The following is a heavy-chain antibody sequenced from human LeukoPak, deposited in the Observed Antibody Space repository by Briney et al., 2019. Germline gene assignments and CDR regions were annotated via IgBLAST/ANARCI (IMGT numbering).Heavy chain of an antibody. J-gene: IGHJ4*02. CDR1: GGTFSSYT. V-gene: IGHV1-69*02. CDR3: ARAFWSGYRTLHFDY. CDR2: IIPILGIA. Sequence: SVKVSCKASGGTFSSYTISWVRQAPGQGLEWMGRIIPILGIANYAQKFQGRVTITADKSTSTAYMELSSLRSEDTAVYYCARAFWSGYRTLHFDYWGQGTLVTVSS. D-gene: IGHD3-3*01.